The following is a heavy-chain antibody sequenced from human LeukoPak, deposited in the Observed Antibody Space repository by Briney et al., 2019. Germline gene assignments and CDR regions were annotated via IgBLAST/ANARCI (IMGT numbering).Heavy chain of an antibody. V-gene: IGHV3-30-3*01. D-gene: IGHD4-11*01. CDR1: GFTSSSYA. CDR3: ARPLQRYYYYGMDV. Sequence: GRSLRLSCAASGFTSSSYAMHWVRQAPGKGLEWVAVISYDGSNKYYADSVKGRFTISRDNSKNTLYLQMNSLRAEDTAVYYCARPLQRYYYYGMDVWGQGTTVTVSS. CDR2: ISYDGSNK. J-gene: IGHJ6*02.